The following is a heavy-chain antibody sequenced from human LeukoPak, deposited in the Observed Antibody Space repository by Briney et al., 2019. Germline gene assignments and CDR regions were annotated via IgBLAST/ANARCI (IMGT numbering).Heavy chain of an antibody. Sequence: SETLSLTCTVSGGSISSSSYYWGWIRQPPGKGLEWIGSIYSTGSTYYNPSLKSRVTISVDTSKNQFSLKLSSVTAADTAVYYCARRYSYSSLPDYWGQGTLGTVSS. CDR2: IYSTGST. J-gene: IGHJ4*02. CDR3: ARRYSYSSLPDY. CDR1: GGSISSSSYY. D-gene: IGHD6-19*01. V-gene: IGHV4-39*01.